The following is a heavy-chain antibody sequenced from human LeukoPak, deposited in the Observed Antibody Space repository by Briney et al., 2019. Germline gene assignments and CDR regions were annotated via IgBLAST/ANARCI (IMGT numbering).Heavy chain of an antibody. CDR3: ARAAGDYYDSREIDY. CDR1: GGSISSYY. J-gene: IGHJ4*02. D-gene: IGHD3-22*01. CDR2: IYYSGST. Sequence: SETLSLTCTVSGGSISSYYWSWIRQPPGKGLEWIGYIYYSGSTNYNPSLKSRVTISVDTSKNQFSLKLSSVTAADTAVYYCARAAGDYYDSREIDYWGQGTLVTVSS. V-gene: IGHV4-59*01.